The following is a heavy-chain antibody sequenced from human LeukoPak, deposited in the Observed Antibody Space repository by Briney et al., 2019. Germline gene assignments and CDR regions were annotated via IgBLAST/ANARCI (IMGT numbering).Heavy chain of an antibody. D-gene: IGHD3-22*01. V-gene: IGHV1-24*01. J-gene: IGHJ4*02. CDR2: FDPEDGET. CDR1: GYTLTELS. CDR3: ATGDYYDSSGYPRQNFDY. Sequence: ASVKVSCKVSGYTLTELSMHWVRQAPGKGLEWMGGFDPEDGETIYAQKFQGRVTMTEDTSTDTAYMELSSLRSEDTAAYYCATGDYYDSSGYPRQNFDYWGQGTLVTVSS.